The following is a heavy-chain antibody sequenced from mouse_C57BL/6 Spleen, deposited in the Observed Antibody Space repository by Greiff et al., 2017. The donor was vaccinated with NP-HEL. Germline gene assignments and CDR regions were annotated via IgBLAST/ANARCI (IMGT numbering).Heavy chain of an antibody. Sequence: QVQLKQPGAELVKPGASVKMSCKASGYTFTSYWITWVKQRPGQGLEWIGDIYPGSGSTNYNEKFKSKATLTVDTSSSTAYMQLSSLTSEDSAVYYCAREDSITTVVARPWFAYWGQGTLVTVSA. CDR3: AREDSITTVVARPWFAY. CDR2: IYPGSGST. D-gene: IGHD1-1*01. V-gene: IGHV1-55*01. J-gene: IGHJ3*01. CDR1: GYTFTSYW.